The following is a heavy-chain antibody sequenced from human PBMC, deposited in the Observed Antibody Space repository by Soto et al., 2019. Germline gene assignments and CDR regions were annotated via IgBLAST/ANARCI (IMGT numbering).Heavy chain of an antibody. V-gene: IGHV3-48*04. Sequence: GGSLRLSCAASGFTFSSYSMNWVRQAPGKGLEWVSYISSSSSTIYYADSVKGRFTISRDNAKNSLYLQMNSLRAEDTAVYYCARDTEDLYSSALKPVDYWGQGTLVTVSS. CDR2: ISSSSSTI. J-gene: IGHJ4*02. CDR3: ARDTEDLYSSALKPVDY. D-gene: IGHD6-25*01. CDR1: GFTFSSYS.